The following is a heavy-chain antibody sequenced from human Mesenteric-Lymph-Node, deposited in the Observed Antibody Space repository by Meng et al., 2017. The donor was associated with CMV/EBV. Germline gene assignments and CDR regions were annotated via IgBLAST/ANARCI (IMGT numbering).Heavy chain of an antibody. CDR3: ARQSSGSWGYRYFDT. CDR2: VYYSGTAA. V-gene: IGHV4-39*01. D-gene: IGHD3-10*01. Sequence: DSSLRTALYWGWIRQSPGKGLEWIGNVYYSGTAAYYNPSLKSRVSMSVDTSKNQFSLTLTSLTASDTAFYYCARQSSGSWGYRYFDTWGQGSLVTVSS. J-gene: IGHJ5*02. CDR1: DSSLRTALY.